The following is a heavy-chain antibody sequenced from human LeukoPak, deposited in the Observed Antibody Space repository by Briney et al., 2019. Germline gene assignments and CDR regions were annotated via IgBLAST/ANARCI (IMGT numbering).Heavy chain of an antibody. CDR1: GFTFSSYA. CDR2: ISGSGGST. Sequence: GGSLRLSCAASGFTFSSYAMSWVRQAPGKGLEWVSAISGSGGSTYYADSVKGWFTISRDNSKNTLYLQMSSLRAEDTAVYYCAKDNELGTVDIVATIFDYWGQGTLVTVSS. J-gene: IGHJ4*02. D-gene: IGHD5-12*01. CDR3: AKDNELGTVDIVATIFDY. V-gene: IGHV3-23*01.